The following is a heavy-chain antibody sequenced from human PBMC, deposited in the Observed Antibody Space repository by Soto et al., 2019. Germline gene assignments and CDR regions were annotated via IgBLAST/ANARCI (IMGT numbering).Heavy chain of an antibody. CDR2: IRVKANSYAT. CDR3: TSSPPSYCGGDCSIPLYYYYGMDV. CDR1: VFTFSGSA. J-gene: IGHJ6*01. D-gene: IGHD2-21*02. Sequence: PWGSLRLSCASSVFTFSGSAMHWVRQASGKGLDWVGIIRVKANSYATAYAASVKGRFTISRYDSKNTAYLQMNSLKTEDTAVYYCTSSPPSYCGGDCSIPLYYYYGMDVWGQGTTVTVSS. V-gene: IGHV3-73*01.